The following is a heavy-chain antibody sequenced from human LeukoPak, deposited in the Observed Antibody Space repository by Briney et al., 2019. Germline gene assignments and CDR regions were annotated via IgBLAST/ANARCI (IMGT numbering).Heavy chain of an antibody. V-gene: IGHV4-59*08. D-gene: IGHD1-1*01. CDR1: GGSLSSYY. Sequence: SETLSLTCTVSGGSLSSYYWSWIRQPPGKGLEWIGYIYYSGITSYNPSLKSRVTISVDTSKNQFSLKLSSVTAADTAVYYCTRRGRNNWGEGNDYWGQGTLVTVSS. CDR2: IYYSGIT. CDR3: TRRGRNNWGEGNDY. J-gene: IGHJ4*02.